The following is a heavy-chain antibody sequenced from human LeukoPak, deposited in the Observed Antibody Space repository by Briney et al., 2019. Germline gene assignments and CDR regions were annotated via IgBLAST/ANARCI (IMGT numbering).Heavy chain of an antibody. D-gene: IGHD3-3*01. CDR1: GFTFSSYN. Sequence: GGSLRLSCAASGFTFSSYNMNWVRQAPGKGLEWVSSISSSSTYIYYTDPVKGRFTISRDNAKNSLYLQMNSLRAEDTAVYWCARDYIAYDPLDYWGQGTLVTVSS. V-gene: IGHV3-21*01. CDR2: ISSSSTYI. CDR3: ARDYIAYDPLDY. J-gene: IGHJ4*02.